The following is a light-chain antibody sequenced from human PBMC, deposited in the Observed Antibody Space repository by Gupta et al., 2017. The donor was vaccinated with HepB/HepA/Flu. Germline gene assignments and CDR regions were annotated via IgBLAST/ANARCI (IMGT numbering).Light chain of an antibody. J-gene: IGKJ4*01. CDR2: DSY. V-gene: IGKV1-33*01. CDR1: QDISNY. Sequence: DIQMTQSPSSLSASVGDRVTITCQASQDISNYLNWYQQKPGKAPKLLIFDSYHLETGVPSRFSGSGSGTDFTFTISSLQPEDIGKYYCQQYDNLLTFGGGTKVEIK. CDR3: QQYDNLLT.